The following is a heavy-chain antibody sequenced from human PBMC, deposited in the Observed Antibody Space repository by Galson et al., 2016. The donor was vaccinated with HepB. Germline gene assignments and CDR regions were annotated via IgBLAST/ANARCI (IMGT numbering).Heavy chain of an antibody. J-gene: IGHJ2*01. Sequence: LSLTCAVSGGSVSSGGFSWSWIRQPPGKGLEWIGYIYYSGSTYYNPTLKSRVTISIDRSKNQFSLKLSSVTAADTAVYFCARAWGSRLTPSNWYFDLWGRGTRVSVSA. CDR2: IYYSGST. V-gene: IGHV4-30-2*01. CDR1: GGSVSSGGFS. CDR3: ARAWGSRLTPSNWYFDL. D-gene: IGHD3-16*01.